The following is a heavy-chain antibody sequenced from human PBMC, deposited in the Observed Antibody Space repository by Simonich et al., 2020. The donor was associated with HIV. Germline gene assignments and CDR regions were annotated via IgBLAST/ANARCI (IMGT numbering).Heavy chain of an antibody. Sequence: QVQLQQWGAGLLKPSETLSLTCAVYGGSFSGYYWSWIRQTPGNGLEWIGEINHSGRTNYNPSLKGRVTISVATAKNPFSLKLSSVTAADTAVYYCARGRVGATTDRDYYYMDVWGKGTTVTVAS. V-gene: IGHV4-34*01. D-gene: IGHD1-26*01. CDR2: INHSGRT. J-gene: IGHJ6*03. CDR3: ARGRVGATTDRDYYYMDV. CDR1: GGSFSGYY.